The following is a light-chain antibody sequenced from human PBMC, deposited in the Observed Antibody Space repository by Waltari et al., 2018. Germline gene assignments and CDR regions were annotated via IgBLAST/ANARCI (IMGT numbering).Light chain of an antibody. V-gene: IGKV2-30*01. Sequence: DVVMTQSPLSLPVTLGQPASISCRSTQSLVYSDGNTYLSWFQQRPGQSPRRLIYKVSNRDSGVPDRVSGSGSGTVFTLKISRVEAEDVGFYYCMQGTHWPRTFGPGTKVEIK. J-gene: IGKJ1*01. CDR1: QSLVYSDGNTY. CDR2: KVS. CDR3: MQGTHWPRT.